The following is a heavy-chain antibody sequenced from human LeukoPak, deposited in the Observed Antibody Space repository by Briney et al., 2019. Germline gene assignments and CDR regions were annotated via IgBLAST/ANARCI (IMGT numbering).Heavy chain of an antibody. CDR1: GFTFSSYS. CDR2: ISSSSSYI. CDR3: AREAFTGTYYFDY. Sequence: GGSLRLSCAASGFTFSSYSMNWVRQAPGKGLEWVSSISSSSSYIYYADSVKGRFTISRDNAKNSLYLQMNSLRAEDTAVYYCAREAFTGTYYFDYWRQGTLVTVSS. V-gene: IGHV3-21*01. J-gene: IGHJ4*02. D-gene: IGHD1-1*01.